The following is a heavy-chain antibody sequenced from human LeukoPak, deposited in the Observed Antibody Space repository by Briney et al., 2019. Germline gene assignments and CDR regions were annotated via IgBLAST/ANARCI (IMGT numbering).Heavy chain of an antibody. CDR1: GFTFSSYA. V-gene: IGHV3-30*04. J-gene: IGHJ4*02. CDR2: ILYDGSNK. Sequence: GRSLRLSCAASGFTFSSYAMHWVRQAPGKGLVWVAVILYDGSNKYYAHSVKGRFTISRDNSKNTLYLQMNSLRAEDTAVYYCARDPRDCSSTSCGYLDYWGQGTLVTVSS. D-gene: IGHD2-2*01. CDR3: ARDPRDCSSTSCGYLDY.